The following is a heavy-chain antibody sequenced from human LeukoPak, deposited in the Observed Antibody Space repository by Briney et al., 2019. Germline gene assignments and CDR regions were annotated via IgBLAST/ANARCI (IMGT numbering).Heavy chain of an antibody. D-gene: IGHD3-22*01. J-gene: IGHJ3*02. CDR3: ARGAVVITPSVDAFDI. CDR1: GYTFTGYY. V-gene: IGHV1-46*01. Sequence: GASVKVSCKASGYTFTGYYMHWVRQAPGQGLEWMGIINPSGGSTGYAQKFQGRVTMTRDTSTSTVYMELSSLKSEDTAVYYCARGAVVITPSVDAFDIWGQGTMVTVSS. CDR2: INPSGGST.